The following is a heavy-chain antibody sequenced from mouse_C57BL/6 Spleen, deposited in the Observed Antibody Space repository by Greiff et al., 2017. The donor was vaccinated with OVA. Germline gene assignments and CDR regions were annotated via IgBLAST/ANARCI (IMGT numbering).Heavy chain of an antibody. CDR2: IYPGSGST. V-gene: IGHV1-55*01. J-gene: IGHJ4*01. CDR3: ARRRGYYAMDY. CDR1: GYTFTSYW. Sequence: QVQLQQPGAELVKPGASVKMSCKASGYTFTSYWITWVKQRPGQGLEWIGDIYPGSGSTNYNEKFKSKATLTVYTSSSTAYMQLSSLTSEDSAVYYCARRRGYYAMDYWGQGTSVTVSS.